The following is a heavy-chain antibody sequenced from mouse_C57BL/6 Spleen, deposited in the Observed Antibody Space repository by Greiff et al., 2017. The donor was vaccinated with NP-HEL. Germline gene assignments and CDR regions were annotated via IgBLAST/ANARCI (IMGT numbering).Heavy chain of an antibody. CDR1: GYTFTSYW. J-gene: IGHJ4*01. CDR2: IDPSDSYT. CDR3: ARSRILLRSGGYAMDY. D-gene: IGHD1-1*01. Sequence: QVQLQQPGAELVMPGASVKLSCKASGYTFTSYWMHWVKQRPGQGLEWIGEIDPSDSYTNYNQKFKGKSTLTVDKSSSTAYMQLSSLTSEDSAVYYWARSRILLRSGGYAMDYWGQGTSVTVSS. V-gene: IGHV1-69*01.